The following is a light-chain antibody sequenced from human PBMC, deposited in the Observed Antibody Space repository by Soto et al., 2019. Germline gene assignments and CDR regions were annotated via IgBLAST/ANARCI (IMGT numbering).Light chain of an antibody. CDR1: QSVSSSY. V-gene: IGKV3-20*01. CDR3: QQYASTRWT. Sequence: EMVLTQSPGTLSLSQGERATLSCRASQSVSSSYLAWYQQKPGQAPRLLIYGASSRATGIPDRFSGSGSGTDFTLTISRLEPEDFAVYYCQQYASTRWTFGQGTKVDIK. CDR2: GAS. J-gene: IGKJ1*01.